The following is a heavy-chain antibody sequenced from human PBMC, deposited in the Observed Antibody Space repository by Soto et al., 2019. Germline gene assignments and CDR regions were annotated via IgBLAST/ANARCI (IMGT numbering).Heavy chain of an antibody. CDR3: ARAGTTMVRGVISGWFDP. D-gene: IGHD3-10*01. CDR2: IYYSGST. J-gene: IGHJ5*02. V-gene: IGHV4-59*01. Sequence: SERQSHTCVVGKSVISGYYRSLIRKPPGKGLEWIGYIYYSGSTNYNPSLKSRVTISVDTSKNQFSLKLSSVTAADTAVYYCARAGTTMVRGVISGWFDPWGQGTLVTVSS. CDR1: KSVISGYY.